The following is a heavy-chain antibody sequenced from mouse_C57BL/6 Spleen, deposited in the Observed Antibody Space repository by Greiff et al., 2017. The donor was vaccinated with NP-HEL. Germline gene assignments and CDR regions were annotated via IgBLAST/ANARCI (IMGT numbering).Heavy chain of an antibody. CDR1: GYSITSGYY. J-gene: IGHJ3*01. CDR2: ISYDGSN. V-gene: IGHV3-6*01. CDR3: AREGGYGSSYGWFAY. D-gene: IGHD1-1*01. Sequence: EVHLVESGPGLVKPSQSLSLTCSVTGYSITSGYYWNWIRQFPGNKLEWMGYISYDGSNNYNPSLKNRISITRDTSKNQFFLKLNSVTTEDTATYYCAREGGYGSSYGWFAYWGQGTLVTVSA.